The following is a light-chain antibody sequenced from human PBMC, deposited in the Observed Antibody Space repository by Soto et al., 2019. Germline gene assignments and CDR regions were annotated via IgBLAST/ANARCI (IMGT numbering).Light chain of an antibody. CDR2: EVS. CDR1: SSDVGGYNY. V-gene: IGLV2-8*01. CDR3: SSYAGSKNYV. Sequence: QSVLTQPPSASGSPGQSVTISCTGTSSDVGGYNYVSWYQQHPGKAPKLMIYEVSKRSSGVPDRFSGSKSGNTASLTVSGLQAEDEADYYCSSYAGSKNYVFGTGTKVTVL. J-gene: IGLJ1*01.